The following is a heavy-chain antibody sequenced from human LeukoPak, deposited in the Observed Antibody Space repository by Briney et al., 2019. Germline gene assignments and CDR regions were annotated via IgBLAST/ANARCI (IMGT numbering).Heavy chain of an antibody. V-gene: IGHV1-69*05. CDR1: GGTFSSYA. CDR2: IIPIFGTA. CDR3: ARKDIVVVPARAAFDI. J-gene: IGHJ3*02. D-gene: IGHD2-2*01. Sequence: ASVKVSCKASGGTFSSYAISWVRQAPGQGLEWMGGIIPIFGTANYAQKFQGRVTITTDESTSTAYMELSSLRSEDTAVYYCARKDIVVVPARAAFDIWGQGTMVTVSS.